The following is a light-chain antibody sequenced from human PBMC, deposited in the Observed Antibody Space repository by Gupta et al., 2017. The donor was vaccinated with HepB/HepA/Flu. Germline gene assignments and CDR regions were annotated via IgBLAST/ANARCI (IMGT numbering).Light chain of an antibody. Sequence: DIQMTQSPSSLSASVGDRVTITCRASQSISTSLNWYQQKPGQAPKLLIYTTSRLQSGVPSRFGGSGSGTAFTLTISRLQPEDSATYYCQQTYSSPTFGQGTKVEIK. CDR2: TTS. CDR1: QSISTS. CDR3: QQTYSSPT. V-gene: IGKV1-39*01. J-gene: IGKJ1*01.